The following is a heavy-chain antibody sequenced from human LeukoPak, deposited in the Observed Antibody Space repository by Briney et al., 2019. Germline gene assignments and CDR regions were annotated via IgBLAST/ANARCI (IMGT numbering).Heavy chain of an antibody. CDR2: ISASGP. Sequence: GGSLRLSCAASGFTFSRLAMTWVRQAPGKGLEWVSTISASGPYYADAVRGRFTISRDNADNSLYLEMTNLRVEDTAVYFCASRYCTGVNCFAASYMCMDVWGKGTTVTVSS. CDR3: ASRYCTGVNCFAASYMCMDV. J-gene: IGHJ6*03. D-gene: IGHD2-8*02. CDR1: GFTFSRLA. V-gene: IGHV3-23*01.